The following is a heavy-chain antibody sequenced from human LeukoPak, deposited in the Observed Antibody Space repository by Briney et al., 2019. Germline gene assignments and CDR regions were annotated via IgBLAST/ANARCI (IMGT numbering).Heavy chain of an antibody. CDR1: GFTFSSYA. Sequence: LSGGSLRLSCAASGFTFSSYAMSWVRQAPGKGLEWVSAISGSGGSTYYADSVKGRFTISRDNSKNTLYLQMNSLRAEDTAVYYCAKDLGWLRSGYSSSWYTPNYFDYWGQGTLVTASS. CDR2: ISGSGGST. V-gene: IGHV3-23*01. D-gene: IGHD6-13*01. J-gene: IGHJ4*02. CDR3: AKDLGWLRSGYSSSWYTPNYFDY.